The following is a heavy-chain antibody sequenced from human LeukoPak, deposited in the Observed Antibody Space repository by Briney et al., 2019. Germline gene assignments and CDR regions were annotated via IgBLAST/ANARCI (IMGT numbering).Heavy chain of an antibody. D-gene: IGHD2-21*02. CDR2: IWYDGTNE. J-gene: IGHJ6*02. V-gene: IGHV3-33*01. CDR1: GFTFSSFG. CDR3: ARSLKFGDFHYYYGMDV. Sequence: PGRSLRLSCAASGFTFSSFGTHWVRQAPGKGLEWVAVIWYDGTNENYVDSVKGRFTISRDNSKNTLYLQMNSLRAEDTAVYYCARSLKFGDFHYYYGMDVWGQGTTVTVSS.